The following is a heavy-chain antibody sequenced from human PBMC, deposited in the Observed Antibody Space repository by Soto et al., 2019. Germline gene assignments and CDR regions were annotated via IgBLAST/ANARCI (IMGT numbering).Heavy chain of an antibody. Sequence: AASVKVSCKASGYTFTNYDISWVRQATGQGLEWMGWMNPNSANTGYAQKFQGRVSMTRDTSINTAYMELSSLRSEDTAIYYCARMATSGTLNWFDPWGQGTLVTVSS. CDR3: ARMATSGTLNWFDP. D-gene: IGHD1-26*01. J-gene: IGHJ5*02. V-gene: IGHV1-8*01. CDR1: GYTFTNYD. CDR2: MNPNSANT.